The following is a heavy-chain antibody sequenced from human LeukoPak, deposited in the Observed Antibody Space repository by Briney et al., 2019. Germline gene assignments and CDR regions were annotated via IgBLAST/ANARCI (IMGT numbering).Heavy chain of an antibody. J-gene: IGHJ4*02. CDR3: ATGLRFLEWLYPLLRY. D-gene: IGHD3-3*01. Sequence: GGSLRLSCAASGFTFSSYAMHWVRQAPGKGLEWVAVISYDGSNKYYADSVKGRFTISRDNSKNTLYLQMNSLRAEDTAVYYCATGLRFLEWLYPLLRYWGQGTLVTVSS. CDR1: GFTFSSYA. V-gene: IGHV3-30-3*01. CDR2: ISYDGSNK.